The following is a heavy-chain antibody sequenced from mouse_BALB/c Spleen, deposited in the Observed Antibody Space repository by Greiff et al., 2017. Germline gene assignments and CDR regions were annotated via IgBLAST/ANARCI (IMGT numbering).Heavy chain of an antibody. CDR1: GFTFSDYY. J-gene: IGHJ4*01. CDR2: ISDGGSYT. D-gene: IGHD2-1*01. V-gene: IGHV5-4*02. CDR3: AREDGNNYYAMDY. Sequence: EVMLVESGGGLVKPGGSLKLSCAASGFTFSDYYMYWVRQTPEKRLEWVATISDGGSYTYYPDSVKGRFTISRDNAKNNLYLQMSSLKSEDTAMYYCAREDGNNYYAMDYWGQGTSVTVSS.